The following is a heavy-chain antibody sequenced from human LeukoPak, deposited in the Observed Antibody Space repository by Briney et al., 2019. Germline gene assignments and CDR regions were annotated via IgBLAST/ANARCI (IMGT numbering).Heavy chain of an antibody. J-gene: IGHJ5*02. D-gene: IGHD5-12*01. CDR3: ARDSSWLRLGFDP. V-gene: IGHV1-69*01. CDR2: IIPIFGTA. CDR1: GGTFSSYA. Sequence: ASVKVSCKASGGTFSSYAISWVRQAPGQGLEWMGGIIPIFGTANYAQKFQGRVTITADESTSTAYTELSSLRSEDTAVYYCARDSSWLRLGFDPWGQGTLVTVSS.